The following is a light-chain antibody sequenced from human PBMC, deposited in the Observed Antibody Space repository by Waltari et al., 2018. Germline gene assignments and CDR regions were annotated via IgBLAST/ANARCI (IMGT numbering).Light chain of an antibody. CDR1: PTVLYNSNKGNY. CDR2: WAS. V-gene: IGKV4-1*01. J-gene: IGKJ2*01. Sequence: DFVMTQSPASLALSLGERATIHCKTSPTVLYNSNKGNYLTWYQQKPGQPPKLLFYWASTRASGVPDRFSASGSGTDFTLTISRLQPEDVAIYYCQQYYSSPYTFGQGTRLEIK. CDR3: QQYYSSPYT.